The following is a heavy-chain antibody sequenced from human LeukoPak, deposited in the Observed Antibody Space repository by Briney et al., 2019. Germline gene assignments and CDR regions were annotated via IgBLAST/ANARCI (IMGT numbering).Heavy chain of an antibody. CDR2: IYSSGST. D-gene: IGHD3-10*01. CDR1: GGSLSSHY. CDR3: ARSLKPGNTVYYMDV. J-gene: IGHJ6*03. Sequence: SETLSLTCPVSGGSLSSHYWSCIRQPPGKGLEWIGYIYSSGSTNYNPSLKSRVTISLDTSKTQFSLKLSSVTAADTAVYYCARSLKPGNTVYYMDVWGKGTTVTVSS. V-gene: IGHV4-59*11.